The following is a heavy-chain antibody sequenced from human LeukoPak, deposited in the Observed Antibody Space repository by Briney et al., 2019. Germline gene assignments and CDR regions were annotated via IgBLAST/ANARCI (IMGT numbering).Heavy chain of an antibody. CDR2: ISYDGSNK. D-gene: IGHD1-7*01. J-gene: IGHJ4*02. Sequence: QPGGSLRLSCAASGFTFSSYGMHWVRQAPGKGLEWVAVISYDGSNKYYADSVKGRFTISRDNSKNTLYLQMNSLRAEDTAVYYCAKDPGSGGGNYDVVYWGQGTLVTVSS. CDR1: GFTFSSYG. CDR3: AKDPGSGGGNYDVVY. V-gene: IGHV3-30*18.